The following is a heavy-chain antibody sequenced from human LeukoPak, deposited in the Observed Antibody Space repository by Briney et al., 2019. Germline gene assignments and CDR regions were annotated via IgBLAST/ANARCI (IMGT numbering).Heavy chain of an antibody. CDR2: INAGNGNT. V-gene: IGHV1-3*01. CDR1: GYTFTSYA. J-gene: IGHJ3*02. CDR3: ARWGDYGDKHDAFDI. D-gene: IGHD4-17*01. Sequence: GASVKTSCKASGYTFTSYAVHWVRQAPGQRLEWMGWINAGNGNTKYSQKFQGRVTITRDTSASTAYMELSSLRSEDTAVYYCARWGDYGDKHDAFDIWGQGTMVTVSS.